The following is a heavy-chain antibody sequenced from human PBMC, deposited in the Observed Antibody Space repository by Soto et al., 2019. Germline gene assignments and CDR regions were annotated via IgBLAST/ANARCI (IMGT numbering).Heavy chain of an antibody. CDR3: ARGGTIAVTTIGDY. Sequence: DVQLVESGGGLVQPGGFLRLSCAASGFTFRSYNMNWVRQAPGKGLDWLSYISSSSSTIYYADSVKGRFTISRDNAKNSLYLQMNSLRDDDTAMYYCARGGTIAVTTIGDYWGQGTLVTVSS. V-gene: IGHV3-48*02. D-gene: IGHD5-12*01. CDR1: GFTFRSYN. CDR2: ISSSSSTI. J-gene: IGHJ4*01.